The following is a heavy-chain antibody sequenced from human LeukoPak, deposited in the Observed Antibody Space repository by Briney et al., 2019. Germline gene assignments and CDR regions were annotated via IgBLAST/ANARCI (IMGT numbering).Heavy chain of an antibody. CDR1: GFTFSSYG. Sequence: PGGSLRLSCAASGFTFSSYGMHWVRQAPGKGLEWVAVIWYDGSNKYYADPVKGRFTISRDNSKNTLYLQMNSLRAEDTAVYYCARGDYYDSSLVDYWGQGTLVTVSS. CDR2: IWYDGSNK. CDR3: ARGDYYDSSLVDY. J-gene: IGHJ4*02. D-gene: IGHD3-22*01. V-gene: IGHV3-33*01.